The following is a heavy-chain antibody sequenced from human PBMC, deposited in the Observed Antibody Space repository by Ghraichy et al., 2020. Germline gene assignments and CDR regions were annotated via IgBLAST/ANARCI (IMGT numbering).Heavy chain of an antibody. J-gene: IGHJ6*03. CDR2: IYYTGST. CDR3: ARVPRAATPTRPIWYYRYYMDV. Sequence: SQTLSLTCTVSDDSISLYYWSWIRQPPGKGLEWIGYIYYTGSTTYNPSLQSRATISVDVSKSQFSLKLSSVTAADTAVYFCARVPRAATPTRPIWYYRYYMDVLAKGAAVTLSS. CDR1: DDSISLYY. D-gene: IGHD3-16*01. V-gene: IGHV4-59*08.